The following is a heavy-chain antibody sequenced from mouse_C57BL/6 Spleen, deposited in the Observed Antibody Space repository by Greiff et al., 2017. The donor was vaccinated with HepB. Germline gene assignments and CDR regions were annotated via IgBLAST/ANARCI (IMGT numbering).Heavy chain of an antibody. D-gene: IGHD2-1*01. CDR1: GFTFSAYY. V-gene: IGHV5-16*01. Sequence: EVKVEESEGGLVQPGRSMKLSCTASGFTFSAYYMAWVRQVPEKGLECVANINYDGSSTYYLDSLKSRFIISRDNAKNILYLQMSSLKSENTATYYCARGILYYGNAYYAMDYWGKGTSVTGSS. CDR3: ARGILYYGNAYYAMDY. CDR2: INYDGSST. J-gene: IGHJ4*01.